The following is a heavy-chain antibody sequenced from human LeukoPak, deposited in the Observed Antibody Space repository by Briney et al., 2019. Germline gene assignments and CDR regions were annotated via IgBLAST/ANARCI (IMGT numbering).Heavy chain of an antibody. CDR3: ARGRSNYYGMDV. CDR2: IYHSGST. Sequence: GTLSLTCAVSGGSIKSNNWWSWVRPPPGKGLEWIGEIYHSGSTNYNPSLESRVTVSVDKSKNQFSLDLSSVTAADTAVYYCARGRSNYYGMDVWGQGTTVTVSS. D-gene: IGHD1-26*01. V-gene: IGHV4-4*02. CDR1: GGSIKSNNW. J-gene: IGHJ6*02.